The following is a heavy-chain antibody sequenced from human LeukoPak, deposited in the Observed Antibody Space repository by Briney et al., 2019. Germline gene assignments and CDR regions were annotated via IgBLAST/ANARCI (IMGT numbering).Heavy chain of an antibody. CDR2: IRYDATNQ. Sequence: GGSLRLSCAASGFTFNMHGMQWVRQAPGKGLEWVSFIRYDATNQYYADSVKGRFTISRGNSKNTLHLQMNSLRAEDTAVYYCTKGFGSSWYSGDYWGQGTLVIVSS. J-gene: IGHJ4*02. D-gene: IGHD1-26*01. V-gene: IGHV3-30*02. CDR3: TKGFGSSWYSGDY. CDR1: GFTFNMHG.